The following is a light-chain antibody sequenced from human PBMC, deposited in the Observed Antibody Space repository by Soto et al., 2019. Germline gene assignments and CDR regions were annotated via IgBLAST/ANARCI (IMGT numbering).Light chain of an antibody. Sequence: EIVLTQSPGTLSLSPGERATLSCRASQSVSSSYLAWYQQKPGQAPRLLIYGASSRATGIPDRFSGSGSGTDFILSISRLEPEDFAVYYCQQYGSSPWTFGQGTKVDNK. CDR2: GAS. CDR3: QQYGSSPWT. V-gene: IGKV3-20*01. J-gene: IGKJ1*01. CDR1: QSVSSSY.